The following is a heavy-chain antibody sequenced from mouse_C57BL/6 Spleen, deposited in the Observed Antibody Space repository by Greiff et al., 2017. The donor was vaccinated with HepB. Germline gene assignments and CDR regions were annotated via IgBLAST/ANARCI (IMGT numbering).Heavy chain of an antibody. CDR3: ARDWVLFDY. CDR1: GFTFSSYA. Sequence: DVQLVESGGGLVKPGGSLKLSCAASGFTFSSYAMSWVRQTPEKRLEWVATISDGGSYTYYPDNVKGRFTISRDNAKNNLYLQMSHLKSEDTAMYYCARDWVLFDYWGQGTTLTVSS. V-gene: IGHV5-4*01. D-gene: IGHD4-1*01. J-gene: IGHJ2*01. CDR2: ISDGGSYT.